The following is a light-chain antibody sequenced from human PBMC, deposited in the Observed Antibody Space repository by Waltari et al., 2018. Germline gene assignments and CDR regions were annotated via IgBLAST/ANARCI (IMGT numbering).Light chain of an antibody. V-gene: IGKV1-39*01. CDR3: QQTYSAFYT. CDR1: QSISRN. Sequence: DIQMTTSPSYLSASVGDRVPITCRARQSISRNLNWYQQKPGKAPKLLIYTASSLQSGVPSTFSGSGSGTDFTLTISSLQPEDFATYYCQQTYSAFYTFGQGTKLEIK. J-gene: IGKJ2*01. CDR2: TAS.